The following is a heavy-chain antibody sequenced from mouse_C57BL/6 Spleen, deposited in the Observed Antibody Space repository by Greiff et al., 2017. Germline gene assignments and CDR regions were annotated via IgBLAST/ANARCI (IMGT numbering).Heavy chain of an antibody. Sequence: EVKLQESGPGLVKPSQSLSLTCSVTGYSITSGYYWNWIRQFPGNKLEWMGYISYDGSNNYNPSLKNRISITRDTSKNQFFLKLNSVTTEDTATYYCARDDYDYDGAMDYWGQGTSVTVSS. CDR2: ISYDGSN. V-gene: IGHV3-6*01. CDR3: ARDDYDYDGAMDY. D-gene: IGHD2-4*01. J-gene: IGHJ4*01. CDR1: GYSITSGYY.